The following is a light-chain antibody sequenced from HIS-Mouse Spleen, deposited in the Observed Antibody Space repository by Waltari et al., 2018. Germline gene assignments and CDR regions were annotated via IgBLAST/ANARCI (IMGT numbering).Light chain of an antibody. CDR2: EDS. CDR1: ALPKKY. J-gene: IGLJ2*01. V-gene: IGLV3-10*01. CDR3: YSTDSSGNHRV. Sequence: SYELTQPPSVSVSPGQTARNTCSGDALPKKYAYWYQQKSGLAPVLVIYEDSKRPSGIPERVSGYSSETLAAWTISGAQVEDEADYYCYSTDSSGNHRVFGGGTKLTVL.